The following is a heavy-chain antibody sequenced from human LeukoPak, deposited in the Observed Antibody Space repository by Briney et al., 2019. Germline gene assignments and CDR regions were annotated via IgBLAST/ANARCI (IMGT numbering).Heavy chain of an antibody. J-gene: IGHJ4*02. V-gene: IGHV1-18*01. CDR2: ISAYNGNT. Sequence: VASVKVSCKASGYTFTSYGISWVRQAPGQGLEWMGWISAYNGNTNYAQKFQGRVTITADESTSTAYMELSSLRSEDTAVYYCARSSNTGYSSGWDKFDYWAREPWSPSPQ. CDR3: ARSSNTGYSSGWDKFDY. CDR1: GYTFTSYG. D-gene: IGHD6-19*01.